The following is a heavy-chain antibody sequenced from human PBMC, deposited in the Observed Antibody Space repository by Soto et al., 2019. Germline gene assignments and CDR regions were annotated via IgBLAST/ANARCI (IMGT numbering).Heavy chain of an antibody. CDR1: GGSISSGGYY. Sequence: QVQLQESGPGLVKPSQTLSLTCTVSGGSISSGGYYWSWIRQHPGKGLEWIGYIYYSGSTYYNPSLKSRSTISVDTSKNQFSLKLSSVTAADTAVYYCARGKSYYDFWSGYYTGNLYYYGMDVWGQGTTVTVSS. V-gene: IGHV4-31*03. CDR3: ARGKSYYDFWSGYYTGNLYYYGMDV. J-gene: IGHJ6*02. CDR2: IYYSGST. D-gene: IGHD3-3*01.